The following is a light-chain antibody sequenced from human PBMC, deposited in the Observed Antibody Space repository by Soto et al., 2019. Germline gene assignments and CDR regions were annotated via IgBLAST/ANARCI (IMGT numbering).Light chain of an antibody. CDR2: SNN. J-gene: IGLJ3*02. V-gene: IGLV1-44*01. CDR3: ATWDDSLNGWV. CDR1: SSNIGSNA. Sequence: QSVLTQPPSASGNPGQRVTISCSGSSSNIGSNAVSWYQQLPGTAPKVLIYSNNQRPSGVPDRFSGSKSGTSASLAISGLQSEDDADYYCATWDDSLNGWVFCGGTKLTVL.